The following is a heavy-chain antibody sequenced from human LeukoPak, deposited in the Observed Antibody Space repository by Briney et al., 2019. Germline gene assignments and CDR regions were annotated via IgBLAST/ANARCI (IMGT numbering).Heavy chain of an antibody. CDR2: IYYSGST. CDR3: ARRPLNWGSGAFDI. CDR1: GGSISSYY. V-gene: IGHV4-59*01. J-gene: IGHJ3*02. D-gene: IGHD7-27*01. Sequence: SETLSLTCTVSGGSISSYYWSWIRQPPGKGLEWIGYIYYSGSTNYNPSLKSRVTISVDTSKNQFSLKLSSVTAADTAVYYCARRPLNWGSGAFDIWGQGTMVTVSS.